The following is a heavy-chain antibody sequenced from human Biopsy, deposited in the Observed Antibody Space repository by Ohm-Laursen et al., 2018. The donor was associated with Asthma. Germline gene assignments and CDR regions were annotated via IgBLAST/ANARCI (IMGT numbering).Heavy chain of an antibody. Sequence: SDTLSLTCTVSGGSMSSSSYYWGWIRQPPGKGLEWMGSISYTGSAYHNPSLKSRATISVDTSKNHFSLKLSSVTAADTAVYYCARHWDWGSFFGYWGQGTPVTVSS. CDR3: ARHWDWGSFFGY. J-gene: IGHJ4*02. V-gene: IGHV4-39*01. CDR2: ISYTGSA. CDR1: GGSMSSSSYY. D-gene: IGHD7-27*01.